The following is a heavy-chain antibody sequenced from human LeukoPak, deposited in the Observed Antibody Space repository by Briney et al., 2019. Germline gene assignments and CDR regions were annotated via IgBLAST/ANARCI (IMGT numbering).Heavy chain of an antibody. V-gene: IGHV3-7*01. CDR3: ARDYTGGWNDY. Sequence: GGPLTLSCAATGFTFRKHWMRWVRQAIGKGLECVAKIKEDGSEKHYVVSVKGRFTISRDNAKNSLYLQMDNLSAEDTAVYYCARDYTGGWNDYWGQGTLVTVSS. CDR1: GFTFRKHW. J-gene: IGHJ4*02. CDR2: IKEDGSEK. D-gene: IGHD7-27*01.